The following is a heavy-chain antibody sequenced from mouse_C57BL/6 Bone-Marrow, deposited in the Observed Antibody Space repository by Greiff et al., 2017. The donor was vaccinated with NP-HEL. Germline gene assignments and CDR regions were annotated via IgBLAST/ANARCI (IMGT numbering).Heavy chain of an antibody. CDR3: ARPYYYGSRYYFDY. V-gene: IGHV1-81*01. Sequence: VQGVESGAELARPGASVKLSCKASGYTFTSYGISWVKQRTGQGLEWIGEIYPRSGNTYYNEKFKGKATLTADKSSSTAYMELRSLTSEDSAVYFCARPYYYGSRYYFDYWGQGTTLTVSS. CDR2: IYPRSGNT. J-gene: IGHJ2*01. CDR1: GYTFTSYG. D-gene: IGHD1-1*01.